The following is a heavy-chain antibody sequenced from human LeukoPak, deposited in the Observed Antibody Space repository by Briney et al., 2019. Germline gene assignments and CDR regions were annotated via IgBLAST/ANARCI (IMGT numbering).Heavy chain of an antibody. CDR1: GFTFSSYG. D-gene: IGHD6-13*01. CDR2: ISYDGSNK. Sequence: RSGRSLRLSCAASGFTFSSYGMHWVRQAPGKGLEWVAVISYDGSNKYYADSVKVRFTIFRDNSKNTLYLQMNSLRAEDTAVYYCAKDPRAAADKSVYFDYWGQGTLVTVSS. J-gene: IGHJ4*02. V-gene: IGHV3-30*18. CDR3: AKDPRAAADKSVYFDY.